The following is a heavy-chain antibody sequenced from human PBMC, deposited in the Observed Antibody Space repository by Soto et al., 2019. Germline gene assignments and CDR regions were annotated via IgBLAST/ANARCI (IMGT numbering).Heavy chain of an antibody. J-gene: IGHJ6*02. CDR1: GFSLTSPGMC. Sequence: ESGPTLVNPTETLTLTCTFSGFSLTSPGMCVSWIRQSPGKALEWLALIERDDDDKYYSTSLKTRLTISKDTRKNQVVLTMANMEPADTATYYCARSIRGPRRFNGMDVWCQGTTVTVSS. D-gene: IGHD1-20*01. CDR2: IERDDDDK. V-gene: IGHV2-70*13. CDR3: ARSIRGPRRFNGMDV.